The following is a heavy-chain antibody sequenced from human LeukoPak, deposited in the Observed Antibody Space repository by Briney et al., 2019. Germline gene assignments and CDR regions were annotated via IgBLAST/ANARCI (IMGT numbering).Heavy chain of an antibody. D-gene: IGHD2-15*01. Sequence: GGSLRLSCAASGFTLRGYSMNWVRQAPGQGLEWVSTITSSSDSILYADSVKGRFTISRDNAKNSLSLLMNSLRAEDTAVYYCARKYCSGNTCYYFDYWGQGTLVTVSS. CDR2: ITSSSDSI. J-gene: IGHJ4*02. V-gene: IGHV3-21*01. CDR1: GFTLRGYS. CDR3: ARKYCSGNTCYYFDY.